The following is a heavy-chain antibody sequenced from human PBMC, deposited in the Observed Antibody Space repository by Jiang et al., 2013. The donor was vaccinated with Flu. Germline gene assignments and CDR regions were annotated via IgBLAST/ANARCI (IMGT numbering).Heavy chain of an antibody. V-gene: IGHV5-51*01. D-gene: IGHD4-17*01. CDR1: GFTFSNYF. CDR3: ARRDYGDYFLDV. J-gene: IGHJ6*02. Sequence: LKISCKGSGFTFSNYFIAWVRQMPGKGLEWMGIIYPGDSDTRYNPSFQGQVTISADKSFSTAYLQWSTLKASDTATYYCARRDYGDYFLDVWGQGTSVTVSS. CDR2: IYPGDSDT.